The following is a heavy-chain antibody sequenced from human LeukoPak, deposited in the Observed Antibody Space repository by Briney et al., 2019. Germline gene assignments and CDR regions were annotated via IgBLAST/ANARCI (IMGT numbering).Heavy chain of an antibody. V-gene: IGHV3-7*03. Sequence: GGSLRLSCVASGFTISSYWKHWVRQAPGKGLEWVANIKQDGSEEYYVDSVKGRFTISRDNAKNSLYLQMNSLRAEDTAVYYCARRYFDYWGQGILVTVSS. CDR3: ARRYFDY. CDR2: IKQDGSEE. J-gene: IGHJ4*02. CDR1: GFTISSYW.